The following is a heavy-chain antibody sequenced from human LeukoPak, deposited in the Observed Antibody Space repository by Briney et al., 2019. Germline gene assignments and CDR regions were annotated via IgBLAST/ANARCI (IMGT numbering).Heavy chain of an antibody. V-gene: IGHV4-4*07. CDR3: ARQGVATAIDY. CDR2: ISASGNT. Sequence: LSLPCLVCLGTRVTLYVGSIQQHVSKGLDWIGRISASGNTNYHPSLRSRVTMSVDTSKNLFALKLSSVTAADTAVYYCARQGVATAIDYWGQGTLVTVSS. CDR1: LGTRVTLY. D-gene: IGHD2-21*02. J-gene: IGHJ4*02.